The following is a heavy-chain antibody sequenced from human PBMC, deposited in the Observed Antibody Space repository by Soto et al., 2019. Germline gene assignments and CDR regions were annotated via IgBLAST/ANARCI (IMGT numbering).Heavy chain of an antibody. Sequence: QVQLVQSGAEVKKPGSSVKVSCKASGGTFSSYTISWVRQAPGQGLEWMGRIIPILGIANYAQKFQGRVTITADKSTSTAYMELSSLRSEDTAVYYCARDRDYYDSSGFVDYWGQGTLVTVSS. CDR1: GGTFSSYT. CDR3: ARDRDYYDSSGFVDY. CDR2: IIPILGIA. V-gene: IGHV1-69*08. D-gene: IGHD3-22*01. J-gene: IGHJ4*02.